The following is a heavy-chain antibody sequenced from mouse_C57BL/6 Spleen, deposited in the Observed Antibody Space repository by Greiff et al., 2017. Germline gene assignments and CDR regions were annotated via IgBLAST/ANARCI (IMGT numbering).Heavy chain of an antibody. D-gene: IGHD1-1*01. J-gene: IGHJ3*01. CDR3: AREYYGSSPPFAY. CDR1: GYTFTSFW. CDR2: IYPGSGST. Sequence: VQLQQPGAELVKPGASVKMSCKASGYTFTSFWITWVKLRPGQGLEWIGDIYPGSGSTNYNEKFKSKATLTVDTSSSTAYMQLSSLTSEDSAVYYCAREYYGSSPPFAYWGQGTLVTVSA. V-gene: IGHV1-55*01.